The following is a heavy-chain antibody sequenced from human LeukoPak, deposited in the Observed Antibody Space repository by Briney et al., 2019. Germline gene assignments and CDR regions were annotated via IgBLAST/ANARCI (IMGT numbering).Heavy chain of an antibody. CDR1: GFTFSAYG. CDR2: IRYDETYK. Sequence: PGGSLRLSCTASGFTFSAYGMHWVRQAPGKGLEWVSFIRYDETYKYYADSVKGRFTVSRDNSKNTLYLQMNSLRAEDTAVYYCAKGKGGSGSPFDYWGQGTLVTVSS. CDR3: AKGKGGSGSPFDY. V-gene: IGHV3-30*02. D-gene: IGHD3-10*01. J-gene: IGHJ4*02.